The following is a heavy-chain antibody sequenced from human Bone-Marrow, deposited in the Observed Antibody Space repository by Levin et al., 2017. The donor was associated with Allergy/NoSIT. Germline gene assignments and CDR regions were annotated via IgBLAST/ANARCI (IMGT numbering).Heavy chain of an antibody. CDR2: LSWNSGSI. V-gene: IGHV3-9*01. Sequence: LSLTCAASGFTFDDHAMYWVRQAPGKGLEWVSGLSWNSGSIGYADSVKGRFTISRDNAKNSLYLQMNSLRPEDTALYYCARDREPSLGFGMDVWGQGTTVTVS. CDR1: GFTFDDHA. CDR3: ARDREPSLGFGMDV. J-gene: IGHJ6*02. D-gene: IGHD1-14*01.